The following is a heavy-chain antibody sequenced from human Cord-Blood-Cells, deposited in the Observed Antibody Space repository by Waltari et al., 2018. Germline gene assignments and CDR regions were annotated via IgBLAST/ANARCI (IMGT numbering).Heavy chain of an antibody. CDR1: GGTFTCYA. CDR3: ASFPFYGDPPFYYYYGMDV. Sequence: QVQLVQSGAEVKKPGSSVKFSCKAYGGTFTCYAFSWVGQAPGQWPEGMGGISPIFGTANYAQKFQGRVTIIADESTSTAYMELSSLRSEDTAVYYCASFPFYGDPPFYYYYGMDVWGQGTTVTVSS. CDR2: ISPIFGTA. V-gene: IGHV1-69*01. J-gene: IGHJ6*02. D-gene: IGHD4-17*01.